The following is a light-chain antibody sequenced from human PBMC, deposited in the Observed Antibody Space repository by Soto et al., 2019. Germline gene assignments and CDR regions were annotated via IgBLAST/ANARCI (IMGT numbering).Light chain of an antibody. CDR1: QSISSW. V-gene: IGKV1-5*01. Sequence: DIQMTQSPSTLSASVGDRVTITCRASQSISSWLAWYQQKPGKAPKLLIYDASSLESGVPSRLSGSGSGTEFTLTISSLQPDDFAIYYCQQYNSYPWPFGQGTKVEIK. J-gene: IGKJ1*01. CDR2: DAS. CDR3: QQYNSYPWP.